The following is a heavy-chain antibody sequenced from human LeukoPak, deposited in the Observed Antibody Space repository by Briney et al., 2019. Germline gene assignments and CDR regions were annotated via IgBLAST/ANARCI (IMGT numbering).Heavy chain of an antibody. CDR1: GGTFSSYA. J-gene: IGHJ4*02. D-gene: IGHD2-15*01. CDR2: IIPIFGTA. V-gene: IGHV1-69*13. CDR3: ARGPNCSGGSCYSDY. Sequence: ASVKVSCKASGGTFSSYAISWVRQAPGQGLEWMGGIIPIFGTANYAQKFQGRVTITADESTSTAYMELSSLRSEDTAVYYCARGPNCSGGSCYSDYWGQGTLVTVSS.